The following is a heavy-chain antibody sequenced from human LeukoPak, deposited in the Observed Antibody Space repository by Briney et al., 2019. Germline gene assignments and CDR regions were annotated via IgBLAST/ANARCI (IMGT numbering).Heavy chain of an antibody. CDR3: ARGSSTSWGHTIFGVVGAFDI. J-gene: IGHJ3*02. Sequence: PSETLSLTCTVSGGSISSGSYYWSWIRQPAGKGLEWIGRIYTSGSTNYNPSLKSRVTISVDTSKNQFSLKLSSVTAADTAVYYCARGSSTSWGHTIFGVVGAFDIWGQGTMVTVSS. CDR1: GGSISSGSYY. CDR2: IYTSGST. D-gene: IGHD3-3*01. V-gene: IGHV4-61*02.